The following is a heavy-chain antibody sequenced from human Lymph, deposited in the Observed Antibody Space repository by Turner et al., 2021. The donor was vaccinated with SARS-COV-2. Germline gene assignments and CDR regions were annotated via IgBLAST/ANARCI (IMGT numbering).Heavy chain of an antibody. Sequence: QVQLVHSVAEVKKPGASVKVSCKASGYTFTSYGISWVRQAPGQGLEWMGWISVYNGNTNYAQKLQGRVTMTTDTSTSTAYMELRSLRSDDTAVYYCARFTASIEVTGRYFDYWGQGTLVTVSS. CDR1: GYTFTSYG. CDR3: ARFTASIEVTGRYFDY. CDR2: ISVYNGNT. J-gene: IGHJ4*02. D-gene: IGHD6-19*01. V-gene: IGHV1-18*01.